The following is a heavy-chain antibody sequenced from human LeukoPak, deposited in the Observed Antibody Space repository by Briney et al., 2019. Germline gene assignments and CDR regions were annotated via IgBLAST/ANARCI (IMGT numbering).Heavy chain of an antibody. CDR3: AREEWELRV. V-gene: IGHV4-39*07. Sequence: SETLSLTCTVSGGSISSSSYYWGWIRQPPGKGLEWTGSIYYSGSTYYNPSLKNRVTISVDTSKNQFSLKLSSVTAADTAVYYCAREEWELRVWGQGTLVTVSS. D-gene: IGHD1-26*01. CDR2: IYYSGST. J-gene: IGHJ4*02. CDR1: GGSISSSSYY.